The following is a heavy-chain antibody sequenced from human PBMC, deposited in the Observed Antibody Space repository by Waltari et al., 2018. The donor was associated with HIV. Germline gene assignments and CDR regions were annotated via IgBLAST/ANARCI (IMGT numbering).Heavy chain of an antibody. Sequence: QFKLQESGPRLRKPSETLSLTCTTSGGSMTNRDYYWCWVRQPPGKGLEWIGNIHYNGRTFYNPSLQSRVTLSLDKSDNQFFLNFISVIAADTAVYYCARDSGLFMYDSRRAVLNWFDPWGQGLLVTVSS. CDR2: IHYNGRT. CDR1: GGSMTNRDYY. J-gene: IGHJ5*02. CDR3: ARDSGLFMYDSRRAVLNWFDP. V-gene: IGHV4-39*07. D-gene: IGHD3-9*01.